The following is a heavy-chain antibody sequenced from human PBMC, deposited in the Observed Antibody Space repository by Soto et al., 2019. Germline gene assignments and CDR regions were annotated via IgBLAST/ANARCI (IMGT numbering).Heavy chain of an antibody. CDR3: ADSRDLHSFPAQRSSDP. V-gene: IGHV3-48*02. D-gene: IGHD4-4*01. J-gene: IGHJ5*02. CDR2: ISSSSSTI. Sequence: PGGELRHSYAASAGTFRSYGMHWFRQAPGKEMEWVSYISSSSSTIYYADSVKGRFTISRDNAKNSLYLQMNSLRDEDTAVYYCADSRDLHSFPAQRSSDP. CDR1: AGTFRSYG.